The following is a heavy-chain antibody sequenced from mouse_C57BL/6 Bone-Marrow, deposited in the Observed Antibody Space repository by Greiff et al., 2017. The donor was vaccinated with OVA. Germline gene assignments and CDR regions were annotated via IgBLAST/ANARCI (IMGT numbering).Heavy chain of an antibody. J-gene: IGHJ3*01. D-gene: IGHD2-3*01. CDR1: GYTFTSYG. V-gene: IGHV1-81*01. CDR2: IYPRSGNT. Sequence: VQLQQSGAELARPGASVKLSCKASGYTFTSYGISWVKQRTGQGLEWIGEIYPRSGNTYYNEKFKGKATLTADKSSSTAYMELRSLTSEDSAVYFCARYDGYYWFAYWGQGTLVTVSA. CDR3: ARYDGYYWFAY.